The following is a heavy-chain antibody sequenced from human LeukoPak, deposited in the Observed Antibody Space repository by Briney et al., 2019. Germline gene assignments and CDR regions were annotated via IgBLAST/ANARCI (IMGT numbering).Heavy chain of an antibody. D-gene: IGHD1-1*01. CDR2: IYHSGST. V-gene: IGHV4-30-2*01. CDR3: ARAATGTVSYDY. CDR1: GGSISSGNYY. J-gene: IGHJ4*02. Sequence: SQTLSLTCIVSGGSISSGNYYWSWIRQPPGMGLEWIGYIYHSGSTYYNPSVKSPVTISLDRSKNQFSLKLNSVTAADTAVYYCARAATGTVSYDYWGQGTLVTVSS.